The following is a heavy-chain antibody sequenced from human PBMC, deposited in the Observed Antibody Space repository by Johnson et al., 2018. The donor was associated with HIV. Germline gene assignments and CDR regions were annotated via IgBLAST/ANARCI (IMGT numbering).Heavy chain of an antibody. D-gene: IGHD3-16*01. CDR1: GFSFSNTW. Sequence: MQLVESGGSLVKPGGSLRLSCAASGFSFSNTWMSWVRQAPGKGLEWVARIKSKSDGGTTDYAAPVTGRFTISRDDSKNTLYLQMNSLKTEDTAVYYCTTDLIVVIPIGAFDVWGQGTTVTV. CDR2: IKSKSDGGTT. CDR3: TTDLIVVIPIGAFDV. V-gene: IGHV3-15*01. J-gene: IGHJ3*01.